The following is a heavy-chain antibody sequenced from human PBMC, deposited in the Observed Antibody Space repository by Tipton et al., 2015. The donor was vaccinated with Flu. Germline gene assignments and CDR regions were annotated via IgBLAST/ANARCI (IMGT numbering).Heavy chain of an antibody. V-gene: IGHV4-34*01. CDR3: ARALPHTGYSSSWHDY. CDR1: GGSFSGYY. D-gene: IGHD6-13*01. J-gene: IGHJ4*02. Sequence: TLSLTCAVYGGSFSGYYWSWIRQPPGKGLEWIGEIDHSGSTNYNPSLKSRVTISVDTSKNQFSLKLSSVTAADTAVYYCARALPHTGYSSSWHDYWGKGTLVTVSS. CDR2: IDHSGST.